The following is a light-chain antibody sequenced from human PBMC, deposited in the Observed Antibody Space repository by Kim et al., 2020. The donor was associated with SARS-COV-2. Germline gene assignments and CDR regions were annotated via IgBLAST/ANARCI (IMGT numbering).Light chain of an antibody. CDR3: ASWDDSLSGHVI. CDR2: RNN. Sequence: QRITISCSGSRSNIGRDYVYWYQQIPGTAPKLLIYRNNKRPSGVPDRFSGSKSGTSASLAISGLRSEDESVYYCASWDDSLSGHVIFGGGTQLTVL. V-gene: IGLV1-47*01. J-gene: IGLJ2*01. CDR1: RSNIGRDY.